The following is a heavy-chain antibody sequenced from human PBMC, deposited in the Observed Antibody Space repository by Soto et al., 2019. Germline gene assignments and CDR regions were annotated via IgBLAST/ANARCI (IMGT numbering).Heavy chain of an antibody. CDR1: GFTFSSYG. CDR3: ARVQGTQQLAYYYYGMDV. J-gene: IGHJ6*02. CDR2: IWYDGSNK. Sequence: PGGSLRLSCAASGFTFSSYGMHWVRQAPGKGLEWVAVIWYDGSNKYYADSVKGRFTISRDNSKNTLYLQMNSLRAGDTAVYYCARVQGTQQLAYYYYGMDVWGQGTTVTVSS. V-gene: IGHV3-33*01. D-gene: IGHD6-13*01.